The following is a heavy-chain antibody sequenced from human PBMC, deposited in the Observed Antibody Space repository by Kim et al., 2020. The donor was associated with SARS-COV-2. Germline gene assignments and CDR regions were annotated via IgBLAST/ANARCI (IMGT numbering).Heavy chain of an antibody. D-gene: IGHD3-9*01. Sequence: GGSLRLSCAASGFTFSGYAMHWVRQASGKGLEWVGRIRSKANSYATAYAASVKGRVTISRDDSKNTEYLQMNSLKTEDTAVYYCTRRCYDILTGYAYYYYGLDVWRRGTTVTVSS. CDR2: IRSKANSYAT. V-gene: IGHV3-73*01. CDR3: TRRCYDILTGYAYYYYGLDV. J-gene: IGHJ6*01. CDR1: GFTFSGYA.